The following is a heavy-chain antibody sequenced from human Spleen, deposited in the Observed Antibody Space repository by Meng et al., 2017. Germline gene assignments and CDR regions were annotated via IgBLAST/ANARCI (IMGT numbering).Heavy chain of an antibody. V-gene: IGHV4-31*01. CDR3: AVWRLGERFDY. CDR2: FYYSGST. CDR1: GGSISSGGYY. J-gene: IGHJ4*02. D-gene: IGHD3-10*01. Sequence: QLQESGPGLVNPSQTLSLTCAVSGGSISSGGYYWSWIRQHPGKGLEWIGYFYYSGSTYYNPSLKSLVTISLDTSKNQFSLKLSSVTAADTAVYYCAVWRLGERFDYWGQGTLVTVSS.